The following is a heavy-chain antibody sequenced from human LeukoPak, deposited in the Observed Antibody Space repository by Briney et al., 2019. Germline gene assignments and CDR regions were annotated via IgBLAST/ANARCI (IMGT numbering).Heavy chain of an antibody. CDR2: INHSGST. D-gene: IGHD6-13*01. Sequence: SETLSLTCAVYGGSFSGYYWSWIRQPPGKGLEWIGEINHSGSTNYNPSLKSRVTISVDTSKNQFSLKLSSVTAADTAVYYCGSSWLRWVNDYWGQGTLVTVSS. CDR1: GGSFSGYY. CDR3: GSSWLRWVNDY. J-gene: IGHJ4*02. V-gene: IGHV4-34*01.